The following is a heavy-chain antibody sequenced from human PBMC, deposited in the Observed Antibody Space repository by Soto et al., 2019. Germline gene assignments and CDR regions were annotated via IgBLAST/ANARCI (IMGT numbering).Heavy chain of an antibody. D-gene: IGHD5-18*01. CDR1: GGSISSSSYY. V-gene: IGHV4-39*01. CDR2: IYYSGST. CDR3: ARHKSYGTYYYYGMDV. Sequence: SETLSLTCTVSGGSISSSSYYWGWIRQPPGKGLEWIGRIYYSGSTYYNPSLKSRVTISVDTSKNQFSLKLSSVTAADTAVYYCARHKSYGTYYYYGMDVWGQGTTVTVSS. J-gene: IGHJ6*02.